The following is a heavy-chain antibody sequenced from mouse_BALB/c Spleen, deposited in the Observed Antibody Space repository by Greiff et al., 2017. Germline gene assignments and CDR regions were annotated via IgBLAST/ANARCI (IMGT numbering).Heavy chain of an antibody. CDR3: ARSPFDYGNRHWYFDV. J-gene: IGHJ1*01. D-gene: IGHD2-1*01. CDR1: GFSLTGYG. V-gene: IGHV2-6-7*01. Sequence: QVQLKESGPGLVAPSQSLSITCTVSGFSLTGYGVNWVRQPPGKGLEWLGMIWGDGSTDYNSALKSRLSISKDNSTSQVFLKMNSLQTGDTARYYCARSPFDYGNRHWYFDVWGAGTTVTVSS. CDR2: IWGDGST.